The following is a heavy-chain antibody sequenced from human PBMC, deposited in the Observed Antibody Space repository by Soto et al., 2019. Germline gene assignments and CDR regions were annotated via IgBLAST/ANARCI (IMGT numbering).Heavy chain of an antibody. CDR2: IYYIGST. Sequence: TLSLTGTVSVGSISSGDYYWSWIRQPPGKGLEWIGYIYYIGSTYYNPSLKSRVTISVDTSKNQFSLKLSSVTAADTAVYYCARAVNRFTMIVGFDYWGQGTLVTVSS. D-gene: IGHD3-22*01. J-gene: IGHJ4*02. CDR1: VGSISSGDYY. V-gene: IGHV4-30-4*01. CDR3: ARAVNRFTMIVGFDY.